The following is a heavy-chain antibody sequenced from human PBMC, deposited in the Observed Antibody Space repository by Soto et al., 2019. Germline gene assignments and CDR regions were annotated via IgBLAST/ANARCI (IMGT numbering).Heavy chain of an antibody. Sequence: GGSLRLSCAASGFTFSSYAMSWVRQAPGKGLEWVSAISGSGGSTYYADSVKGRFTISRDNSKNTLYLQMNSLRAEDTAVYYCANATTRRHSTSSITRWGQGTLVTLYS. D-gene: IGHD6-6*01. CDR1: GFTFSSYA. CDR3: ANATTRRHSTSSITR. CDR2: ISGSGGST. J-gene: IGHJ4*02. V-gene: IGHV3-23*01.